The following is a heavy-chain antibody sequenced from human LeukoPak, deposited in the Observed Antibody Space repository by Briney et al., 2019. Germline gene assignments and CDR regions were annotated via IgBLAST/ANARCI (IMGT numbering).Heavy chain of an antibody. D-gene: IGHD3-22*01. V-gene: IGHV1-8*01. CDR3: ARDLYDSSPIDY. CDR2: MNPNSGNT. J-gene: IGHJ4*02. CDR1: GYTFTSYD. Sequence: GASVKVSCKASGYTFTSYDINWVRQATGQGLEWMGWMNPNSGNTGYAQKFQGRVTMTRNTSISTAYMELSSLRSDDTAVYYCARDLYDSSPIDYWGQGTLVTVSS.